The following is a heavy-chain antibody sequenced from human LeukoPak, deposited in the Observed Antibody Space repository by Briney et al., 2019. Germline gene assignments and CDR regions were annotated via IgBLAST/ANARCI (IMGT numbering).Heavy chain of an antibody. CDR3: ARGQSDYFRDAFDI. Sequence: PSETLSLTCTVSGGSISSYYWSWIRQPPGKGLEWIGYIYYSGSTNYNPSLKSRVTISVDTSKNQFSLKLSSVTAADTAVYYCARGQSDYFRDAFDIWGQGTMATVSS. CDR1: GGSISSYY. D-gene: IGHD2/OR15-2a*01. V-gene: IGHV4-59*01. J-gene: IGHJ3*02. CDR2: IYYSGST.